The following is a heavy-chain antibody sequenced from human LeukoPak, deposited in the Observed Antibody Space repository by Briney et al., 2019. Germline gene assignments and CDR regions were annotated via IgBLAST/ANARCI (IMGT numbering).Heavy chain of an antibody. CDR1: GFTFSSYA. CDR3: AKKVGGIYAFDM. D-gene: IGHD1-26*01. V-gene: IGHV3-23*01. J-gene: IGHJ3*02. Sequence: PGGSLRLSCAASGFTFSSYAMNWVRQAPGKGLEWVSIVSGSGDITFYADSVKGRFTISRDNSKNTLYLQMSSLRAEDTAVYYCAKKVGGIYAFDMRGQGTMVTVSS. CDR2: VSGSGDIT.